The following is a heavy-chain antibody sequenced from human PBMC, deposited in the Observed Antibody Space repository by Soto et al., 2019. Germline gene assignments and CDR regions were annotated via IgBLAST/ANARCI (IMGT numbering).Heavy chain of an antibody. Sequence: GGSLRLSCAASGFTLSNYEMHWVRQAPGKGLEYVSGISNNGAHTYYPGSVKGRFTISRENAKNSLYLQMNSLRAEDTAVYYCARDISSGWHPGFWFDPWGQGTLVTVSS. CDR1: GFTLSNYE. D-gene: IGHD6-19*01. CDR3: ARDISSGWHPGFWFDP. CDR2: ISNNGAHT. V-gene: IGHV3-13*04. J-gene: IGHJ5*02.